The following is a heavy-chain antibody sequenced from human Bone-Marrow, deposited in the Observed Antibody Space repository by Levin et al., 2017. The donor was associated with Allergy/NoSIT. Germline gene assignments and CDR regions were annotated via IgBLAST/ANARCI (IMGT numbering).Heavy chain of an antibody. V-gene: IGHV3-23*01. CDR2: SGSGGGT. CDR3: ARESRSGKNWNYVAD. Sequence: GGSLRLSCAASGFTFNVDAMSWVRQAPGKGLEWVSTSGSGGGTEYADSVKGRFTISRDNSKNTVYLHMDNLTAADTAVYYCARESRSGKNWNYVADWGQGTLVTVSS. J-gene: IGHJ4*02. D-gene: IGHD1-7*01. CDR1: GFTFNVDA.